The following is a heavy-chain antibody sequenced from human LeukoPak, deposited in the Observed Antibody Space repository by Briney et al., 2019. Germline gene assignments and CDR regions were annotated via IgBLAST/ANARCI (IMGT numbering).Heavy chain of an antibody. CDR2: FDPEDGET. CDR1: GYTLTELS. V-gene: IGHV1-24*01. Sequence: ASVKVSCKVSGYTLTELSMHWVRQAPGKGLEWMGGFDPEDGETIYAQKFQGRVTMTEDTSTDTAYMELSSLRSEDTAVYYCATITMVRGVINNWFDPWGQGTLVTVSS. J-gene: IGHJ5*02. CDR3: ATITMVRGVINNWFDP. D-gene: IGHD3-10*01.